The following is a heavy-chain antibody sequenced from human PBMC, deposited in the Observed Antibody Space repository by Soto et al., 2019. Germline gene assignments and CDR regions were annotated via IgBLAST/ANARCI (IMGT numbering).Heavy chain of an antibody. V-gene: IGHV3-48*03. J-gene: IGHJ5*02. D-gene: IGHD3-16*02. Sequence: PXGSLRLSCAASGFTFSNYEMNWVRQAPGKGLEWISYISSRGTVKYNADSVKGRFTISRDNAKNSLYLQMNSLRAEDTAVYYCTRYRWFDAWGQGTLVTV. CDR3: TRYRWFDA. CDR2: ISSRGTVK. CDR1: GFTFSNYE.